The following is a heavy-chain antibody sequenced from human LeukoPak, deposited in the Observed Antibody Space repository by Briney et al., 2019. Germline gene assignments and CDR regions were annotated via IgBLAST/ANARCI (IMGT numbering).Heavy chain of an antibody. Sequence: SETLSLTCTVSGGSISSYYWSWIRQPAGKGLEWVGRIYTSGGTNYNPSLKSRVTISVDKSKNQFSLKLSSVTAADTAVYYCATGGAATEYYFDYWGQGTLVTVSS. CDR3: ATGGAATEYYFDY. CDR2: IYTSGGT. V-gene: IGHV4-4*07. D-gene: IGHD1-14*01. CDR1: GGSISSYY. J-gene: IGHJ4*02.